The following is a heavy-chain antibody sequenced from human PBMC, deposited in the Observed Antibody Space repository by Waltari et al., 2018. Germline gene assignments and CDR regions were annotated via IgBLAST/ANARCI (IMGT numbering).Heavy chain of an antibody. D-gene: IGHD3-22*01. CDR2: ITSGGKT. CDR3: VTHSSNYYFAMDV. J-gene: IGHJ6*02. V-gene: IGHV3-53*04. CDR1: AFSVSGTY. Sequence: EVQLVESGGGLVQSGGSLRLSCAASAFSVSGTYMSWVRQAPGKGLEWVSVITSGGKTYYGDSVRGRFTMSRHDSKNTVYLQMDNLRPEDTAVFYCVTHSSNYYFAMDVWGPGTTVTVSS.